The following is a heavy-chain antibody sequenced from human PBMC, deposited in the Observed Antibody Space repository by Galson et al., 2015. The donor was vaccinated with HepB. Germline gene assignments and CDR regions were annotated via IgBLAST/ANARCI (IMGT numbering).Heavy chain of an antibody. Sequence: SLRLSCAASGFTFNDYNMIWVRQAPGKGLEWVSSINSDSPYIYYADSVRGRFTISRDNAKNSLYLQMNSLRVEDTAIYYCARDPPLGAPFDYWGQGTLVTVSS. CDR1: GFTFNDYN. CDR2: INSDSPYI. CDR3: ARDPPLGAPFDY. D-gene: IGHD3-16*01. V-gene: IGHV3-21*01. J-gene: IGHJ4*02.